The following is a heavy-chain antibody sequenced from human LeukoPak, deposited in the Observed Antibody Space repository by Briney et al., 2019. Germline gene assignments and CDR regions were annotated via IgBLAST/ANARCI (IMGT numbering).Heavy chain of an antibody. CDR3: ARARGYYPNYNWFDP. V-gene: IGHV4-31*03. CDR2: IYYSGST. D-gene: IGHD3-22*01. Sequence: SETLSLTCTVSGGSISSGGYYWSWIRQHPGKGLEWIGYIYYSGSTYYNPSLKSRVTISVDTSKNQFSLKLSPVTAADTAVYYCARARGYYPNYNWFDPWGQGTLVTVSS. J-gene: IGHJ5*02. CDR1: GGSISSGGYY.